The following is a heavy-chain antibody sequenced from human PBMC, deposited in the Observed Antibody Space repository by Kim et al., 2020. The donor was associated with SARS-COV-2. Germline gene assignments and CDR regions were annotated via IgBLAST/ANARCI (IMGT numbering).Heavy chain of an antibody. J-gene: IGHJ4*02. CDR2: IYYSGST. CDR1: GGSVSSGSYY. CDR3: ARYSSRAGYYMASSFDY. D-gene: IGHD3-9*01. V-gene: IGHV4-61*01. Sequence: SETLSLTCTVSGGSVSSGSYYWSWIRQPPGKGLEWIGYIYYSGSTNYNPSLKSRVTISVDTSKNQFSLKLSSVTAADTAVYYCARYSSRAGYYMASSFDYWGQGTLVTVSS.